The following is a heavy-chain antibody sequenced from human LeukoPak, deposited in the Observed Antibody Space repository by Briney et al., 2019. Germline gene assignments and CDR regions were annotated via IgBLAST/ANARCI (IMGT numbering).Heavy chain of an antibody. CDR2: IYYSGST. V-gene: IGHV4-59*01. J-gene: IGHJ5*02. D-gene: IGHD4-11*01. CDR3: ARGGMTTGSDNWFDP. CDR1: GGSISSYY. Sequence: PSETLSLTCTVSGGSISSYYWSWIRQPPGKGLEWIGYIYYSGSTNYNPSLKSRVTISVDTSKNQFSLKLSSVTAADTAVYYCARGGMTTGSDNWFDPWGQGTLVTVSS.